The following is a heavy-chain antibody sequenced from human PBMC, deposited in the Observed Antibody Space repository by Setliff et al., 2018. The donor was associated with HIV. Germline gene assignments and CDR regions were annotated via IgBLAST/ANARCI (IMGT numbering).Heavy chain of an antibody. CDR2: IYQSGSS. D-gene: IGHD3-9*01. J-gene: IGHJ3*02. Sequence: SETLSLTCAVSGYSISSGYYWGWIRQPPGKGLEWIGNIYQSGSSYSNPSLKSRVTISIDTSKNQFSLRLSSVTAADTAVYYCARRWGDILTGPDTFDIWGQGTRVTVS. CDR3: ARRWGDILTGPDTFDI. CDR1: GYSISSGYY. V-gene: IGHV4-38-2*01.